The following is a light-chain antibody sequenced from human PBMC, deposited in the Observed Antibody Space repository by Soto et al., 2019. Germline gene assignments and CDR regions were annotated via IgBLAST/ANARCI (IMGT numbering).Light chain of an antibody. V-gene: IGKV3-20*01. J-gene: IGKJ5*01. CDR3: QQYGYSPIT. CDR1: KSVSSY. CDR2: GAS. Sequence: EIVLTQSPGTLSLSPGERSTLSCMASKSVSSYLSWYQQKSGQAPRILIYGASSRATGIPDRFSGSGYGTDFTLNISRLEPEDFVVYYCQQYGYSPITVGQGTRLEIK.